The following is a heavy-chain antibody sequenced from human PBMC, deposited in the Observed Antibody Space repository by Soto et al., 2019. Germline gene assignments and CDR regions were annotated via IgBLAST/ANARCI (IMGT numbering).Heavy chain of an antibody. J-gene: IGHJ4*02. CDR2: IRSKAKNYAT. CDR1: GFTFSGSS. V-gene: IGHV3-73*01. Sequence: EVKLVESGGGLVQPGGSVKLSCAASGFTFSGSSMHWVRQASGKGLEWVGRIRSKAKNYATTYSESLKGRFIISRDDSTNTTFLQMSSLRPEDTAMYYCAIEGAGFGQWGQGTLVTVSS. D-gene: IGHD1-26*01. CDR3: AIEGAGFGQ.